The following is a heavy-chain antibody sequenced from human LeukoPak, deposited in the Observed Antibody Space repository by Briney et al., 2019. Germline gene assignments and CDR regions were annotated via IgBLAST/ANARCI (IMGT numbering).Heavy chain of an antibody. Sequence: PGGSLRLSCAASGFTFSSYAMSWVRQAPGKGLEWVSAISGSGGSTYYADSVKVRFTISRDNSKNTLYLQMNSLRAEDTAVYYCAKATYYYDSSGYYYPIDFDYWGQGTLVTVSS. D-gene: IGHD3-22*01. CDR3: AKATYYYDSSGYYYPIDFDY. CDR2: ISGSGGST. V-gene: IGHV3-23*01. CDR1: GFTFSSYA. J-gene: IGHJ4*02.